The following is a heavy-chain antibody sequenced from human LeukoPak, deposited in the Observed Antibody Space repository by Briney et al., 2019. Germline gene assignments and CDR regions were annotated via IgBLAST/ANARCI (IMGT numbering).Heavy chain of an antibody. D-gene: IGHD3-10*01. Sequence: SETLSLTCAVYGGSFSGYYWSWIRQPPGKGLEWIGEINHSGSTNYNPSLKSRVTISVDTSKNQFSLKLSSVTAADTAVYYCARGRITMVRGVIFDYWGQETLVTVSS. CDR2: INHSGST. V-gene: IGHV4-34*01. J-gene: IGHJ4*02. CDR1: GGSFSGYY. CDR3: ARGRITMVRGVIFDY.